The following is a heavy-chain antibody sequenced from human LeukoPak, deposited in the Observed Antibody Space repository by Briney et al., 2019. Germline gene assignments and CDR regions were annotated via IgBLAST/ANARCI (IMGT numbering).Heavy chain of an antibody. V-gene: IGHV3-21*01. CDR3: ARDQGSRDGYNKKTGAPEEYYGMDV. Sequence: PGGSLRLSCAASGFTFSSYAMSWVRQAPGKGLEWVSSISSSSSYIYYADSVKGRFTISRDNAKNSLYLQMNSLRAEDTAVYYCARDQGSRDGYNKKTGAPEEYYGMDVWGQGTTVTVSS. CDR1: GFTFSSYA. D-gene: IGHD5-24*01. CDR2: ISSSSSYI. J-gene: IGHJ6*02.